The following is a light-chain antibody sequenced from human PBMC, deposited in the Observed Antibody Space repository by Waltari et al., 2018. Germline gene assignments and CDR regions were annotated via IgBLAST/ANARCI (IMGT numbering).Light chain of an antibody. CDR1: QSVGGN. V-gene: IGKV3-11*01. Sequence: EIVLTQSPATLSLSPGQRGTLSCSARQSVGGNLAWYQQKPGQAPRLLIYDASNRATGIPARFSGSGSGTDFTLTISSLEPEDFAVYYCQQRRTWPSITFGQGTRLEI. CDR3: QQRRTWPSIT. CDR2: DAS. J-gene: IGKJ5*01.